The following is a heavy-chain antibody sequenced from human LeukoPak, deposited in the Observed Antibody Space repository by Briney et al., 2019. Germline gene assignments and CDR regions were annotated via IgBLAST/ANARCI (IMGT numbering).Heavy chain of an antibody. Sequence: ASVKVSCKASGYTFTSYDTNWVRQATGQGLEWMGWMNPNSGNTGYAQKFQGRVTMTRNTSISTAYMELSSLRSEDTAVYYCARSYGSGTPYYYYGMDVWGQGTTVTVSS. CDR1: GYTFTSYD. V-gene: IGHV1-8*01. CDR2: MNPNSGNT. D-gene: IGHD3-10*01. CDR3: ARSYGSGTPYYYYGMDV. J-gene: IGHJ6*02.